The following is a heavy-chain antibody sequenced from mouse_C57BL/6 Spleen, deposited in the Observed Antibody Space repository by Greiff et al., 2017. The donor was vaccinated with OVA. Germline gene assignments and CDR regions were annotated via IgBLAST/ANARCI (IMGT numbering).Heavy chain of an antibody. CDR2: IHPNSGST. CDR3: ARDPLYDYDGYYFDY. J-gene: IGHJ2*01. CDR1: GYTFTSYW. D-gene: IGHD2-4*01. V-gene: IGHV1-64*01. Sequence: QVQLKQPGAELVKPGASVKLSCKASGYTFTSYWMHWVKQRPGQGLEWIGMIHPNSGSTNYNEKFKSKATLTVDKSSSTAYMQLSSLTSEDSAVYYCARDPLYDYDGYYFDYWGQGTTLTVSS.